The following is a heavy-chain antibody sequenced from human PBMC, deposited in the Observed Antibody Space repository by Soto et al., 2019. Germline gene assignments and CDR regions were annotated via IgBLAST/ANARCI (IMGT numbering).Heavy chain of an antibody. Sequence: SGKVSCEASGGTFSSYAISWERQAPGQGLEWMGGIIPIVGTANYAQKFQGRVTITADESTSTAYMELSSLRSEGTAVYYCARVTTRSDFDYGGQRTLITVS. CDR2: IIPIVGTA. CDR3: ARVTTRSDFDY. V-gene: IGHV1-69*13. J-gene: IGHJ4*02. CDR1: GGTFSSYA. D-gene: IGHD4-4*01.